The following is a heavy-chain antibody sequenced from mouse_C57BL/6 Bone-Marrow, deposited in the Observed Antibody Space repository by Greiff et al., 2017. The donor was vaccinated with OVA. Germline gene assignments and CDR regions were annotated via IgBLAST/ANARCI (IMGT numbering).Heavy chain of an antibody. J-gene: IGHJ1*03. CDR1: GYAFSSYW. CDR3: ARGVVATDWYFDV. V-gene: IGHV1-80*01. CDR2: IYPGDGDT. Sequence: QLQQSGAELVKPGASVKISCKASGYAFSSYWMNWVKQRPGKGLEWIGQIYPGDGDTNYNGKFKGKATLTADKSSSTAYMQLSSLTSEDSAVYFCARGVVATDWYFDVWGTGTTVTVSS. D-gene: IGHD1-1*01.